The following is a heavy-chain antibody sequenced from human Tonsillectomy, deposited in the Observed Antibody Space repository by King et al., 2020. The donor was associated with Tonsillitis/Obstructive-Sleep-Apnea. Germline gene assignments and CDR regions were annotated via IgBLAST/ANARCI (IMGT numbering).Heavy chain of an antibody. CDR3: ARDPRVAVAGSFDY. CDR1: GYTFTSYA. V-gene: IGHV7-4-1*02. CDR2: INTHTGNP. J-gene: IGHJ4*02. Sequence: VQLVQSGSELKKPGASVKVSCKASGYTFTSYAMNWVRQAPGQGLEWMGWINTHTGNPTYAQGFTGRFVFSLDTSVSTAYLQINGLKAEDTALYYCARDPRVAVAGSFDYWGQGTLVTVSS. D-gene: IGHD6-19*01.